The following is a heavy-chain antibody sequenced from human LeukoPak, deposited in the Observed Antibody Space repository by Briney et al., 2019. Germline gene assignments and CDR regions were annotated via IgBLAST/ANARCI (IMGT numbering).Heavy chain of an antibody. CDR3: ARGYGDYQTRLMDV. Sequence: SDTLSLTCTVSVGSLTSYYWSWIRQPPGKGREWVGYIYYRGSTNYNPSLKSRGTISVDTYKNQFSLKLSSVTAADTAVYSCARGYGDYQTRLMDVWGKGTTVTVSS. CDR1: VGSLTSYY. CDR2: IYYRGST. D-gene: IGHD4-17*01. J-gene: IGHJ6*03. V-gene: IGHV4-59*07.